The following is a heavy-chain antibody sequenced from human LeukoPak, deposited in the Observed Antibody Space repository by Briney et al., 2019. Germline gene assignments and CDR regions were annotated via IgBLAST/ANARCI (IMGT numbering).Heavy chain of an antibody. CDR2: VHDSAGT. Sequence: SETLSLTCTVSGGSINKYYWSWIRQSPGKGLEWLGYVHDSAGTIYNPSLRSRVTISVGTSKTQFSLKVTSVTTADTAVYYCAKGRKDFDTNLGPFDSWGQGILVTVSS. D-gene: IGHD3-9*01. CDR1: GGSINKYY. CDR3: AKGRKDFDTNLGPFDS. V-gene: IGHV4-59*01. J-gene: IGHJ4*02.